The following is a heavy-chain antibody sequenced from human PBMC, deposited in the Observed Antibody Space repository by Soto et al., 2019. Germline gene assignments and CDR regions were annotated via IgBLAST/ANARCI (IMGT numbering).Heavy chain of an antibody. V-gene: IGHV1-18*01. D-gene: IGHD3-3*01. CDR2: ISAYNGNT. Sequence: QVQLVQSGAEVKKPGASVKVSCKASGYTFTSYGISWVRQAPGQGLEWMGWISAYNGNTNYAQKLQGRVTMTTDTSTSTAYMELRSLRSDDTAVYYCARALLRFLEWPSSNWFDPWGQGTLVTVS. CDR3: ARALLRFLEWPSSNWFDP. J-gene: IGHJ5*02. CDR1: GYTFTSYG.